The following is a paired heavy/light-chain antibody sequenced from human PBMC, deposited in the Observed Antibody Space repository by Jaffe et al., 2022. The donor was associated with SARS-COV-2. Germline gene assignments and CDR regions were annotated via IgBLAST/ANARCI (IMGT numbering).Heavy chain of an antibody. CDR1: GFTVSSSY. J-gene: IGHJ4*02. V-gene: IGHV3-66*02. D-gene: IGHD4-4*01. Sequence: EVQLVESGGGLVQPGGSLRLSCSASGFTVSSSYMSWVRQAPGKGLEWVSIIYSTDNTYYADSVKGRFTISRDNSKNTLYLQMNSLRAEDTAVYYCASADYNKSFFDYWGQGTLVTVSS. CDR3: ASADYNKSFFDY. CDR2: IYSTDNT.
Light chain of an antibody. J-gene: IGLJ2*01. CDR1: TGAVTSSNY. Sequence: QTVVTQEPSLTVSPGGTVTLTCVSSTGAVTSSNYPNWFQQKPGQAPRGLIYATNNKHSWTPARFSGSLLGGKAALTLSGVQPEDEADYYCLLYYDGVQLVFGGGTKLTVL. CDR3: LLYYDGVQLV. CDR2: ATN. V-gene: IGLV7-43*01.